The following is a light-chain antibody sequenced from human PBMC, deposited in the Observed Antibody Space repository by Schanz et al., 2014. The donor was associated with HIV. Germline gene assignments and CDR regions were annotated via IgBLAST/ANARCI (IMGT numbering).Light chain of an antibody. CDR1: QTVTNNF. V-gene: IGKV3-20*01. CDR2: DAS. Sequence: EIVLTQSPDTLSLSPGERATLSCRASQTVTNNFFAWYQHKPGQAPRLLIYDASSRATGIPDRFSGSGSGTDFTLTIIRLEPEDFAVYYCQQYGTSLITFGQGTRLEIK. CDR3: QQYGTSLIT. J-gene: IGKJ5*01.